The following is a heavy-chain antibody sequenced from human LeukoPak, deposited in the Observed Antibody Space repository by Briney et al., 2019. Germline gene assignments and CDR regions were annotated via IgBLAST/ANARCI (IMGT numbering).Heavy chain of an antibody. CDR1: GGSISSGSYY. CDR2: IYTSGST. Sequence: ASQTLSLTCTVSGGSISSGSYYWSWIRQPAGMGLEWIGRIYTSGSTYYNPSLKSRVTISVDRSKNQFSLQLNSVTPEDTAVYYCARDRGWYDSSGYYYDYYYYGMDVWGQGTTVTVSS. J-gene: IGHJ6*02. CDR3: ARDRGWYDSSGYYYDYYYYGMDV. V-gene: IGHV4-61*02. D-gene: IGHD3-22*01.